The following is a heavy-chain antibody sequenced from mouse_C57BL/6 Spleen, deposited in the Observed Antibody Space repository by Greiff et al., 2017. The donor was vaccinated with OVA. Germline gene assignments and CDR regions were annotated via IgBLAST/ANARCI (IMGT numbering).Heavy chain of an antibody. Sequence: QVQLQQSGPELVKPGASVRISCKASGYAFSSSWMNWVKQRPGKGLEWIGRIYPGDGDTNYNGKFKGKATLTADKSSSTAYMQLSSLTSEDSAVYFCARENYSSYVGFDYWGQGTTLTVSS. CDR3: ARENYSSYVGFDY. CDR1: GYAFSSSW. J-gene: IGHJ2*01. V-gene: IGHV1-82*01. D-gene: IGHD1-1*01. CDR2: IYPGDGDT.